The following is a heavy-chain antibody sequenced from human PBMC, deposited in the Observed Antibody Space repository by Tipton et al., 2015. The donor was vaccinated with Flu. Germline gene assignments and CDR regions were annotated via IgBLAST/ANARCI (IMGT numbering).Heavy chain of an antibody. Sequence: TLSLTCAVYGGSFSGYYWSWIRQPPGKGLEWIGEINHSGSINYNPSLKSRVTISVDTSKNQFSLKLSSVTAADTAVYYCAREATIFGVVIISAGWYFDLWGRGTLVTVSS. V-gene: IGHV4-34*01. CDR2: INHSGSI. CDR1: GGSFSGYY. D-gene: IGHD3-3*01. CDR3: AREATIFGVVIISAGWYFDL. J-gene: IGHJ2*01.